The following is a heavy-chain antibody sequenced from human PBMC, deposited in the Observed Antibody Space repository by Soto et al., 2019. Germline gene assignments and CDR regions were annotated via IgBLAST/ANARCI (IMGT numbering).Heavy chain of an antibody. D-gene: IGHD6-6*01. CDR3: ARGAPFIAARRFPVY. J-gene: IGHJ4*02. CDR1: GGSFSGYY. Sequence: PSETLSLTCAVYGGSFSGYYWSWIRQPPGKGLEWIGEINHSGSTNYNPSLKSRVTISVDTSKNQFSLKLSSVTAADTAVYYCARGAPFIAARRFPVYWGQGTLVTVSS. CDR2: INHSGST. V-gene: IGHV4-34*01.